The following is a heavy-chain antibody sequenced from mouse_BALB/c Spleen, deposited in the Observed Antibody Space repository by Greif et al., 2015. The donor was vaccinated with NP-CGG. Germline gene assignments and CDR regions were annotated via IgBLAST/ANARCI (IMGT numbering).Heavy chain of an antibody. V-gene: IGHV14-3*02. CDR1: GFNIKDTY. Sequence: VQLKDSGAELVKPGASVKLSCTASGFNIKDTYMHWVKQRPEQGLEWIGRIDPANGNTKYDPKFQGKATITADTSSNTAYLQLSSLTSEDTAVYYCASYDGSYAMDYWGQGTSVTVSS. J-gene: IGHJ4*01. CDR3: ASYDGSYAMDY. D-gene: IGHD2-3*01. CDR2: IDPANGNT.